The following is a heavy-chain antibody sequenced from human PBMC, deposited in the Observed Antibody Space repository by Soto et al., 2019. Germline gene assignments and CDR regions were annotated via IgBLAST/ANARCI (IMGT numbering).Heavy chain of an antibody. Sequence: EVQLVESGGDLVQPGGSLRLSCAASGFTFSSYWMHWVRQAPGKGLVWVSRINTDGSSTNYADSVKGRFTISRDNAKNTRFLQRNSLRDEDTAVYYCASGYSSTWYNAFDIWGQGTMVTVSS. CDR2: INTDGSST. J-gene: IGHJ3*02. CDR3: ASGYSSTWYNAFDI. CDR1: GFTFSSYW. V-gene: IGHV3-74*01. D-gene: IGHD6-13*01.